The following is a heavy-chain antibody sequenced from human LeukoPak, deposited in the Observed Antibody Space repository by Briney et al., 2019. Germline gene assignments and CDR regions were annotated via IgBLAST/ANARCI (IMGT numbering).Heavy chain of an antibody. CDR3: ARHPNPIFGVVTSLLEPSFSRWFDP. Sequence: ASVKVSCKASGYTFTSYGISWVRQAPGLGLEWMGWISAYNGNTNYAQKLQGRVTMTTDTSTSTAYMELRSLRSDDTAVYYCARHPNPIFGVVTSLLEPSFSRWFDPWGQGTLVTVSS. CDR2: ISAYNGNT. J-gene: IGHJ5*02. CDR1: GYTFTSYG. V-gene: IGHV1-18*01. D-gene: IGHD3-3*01.